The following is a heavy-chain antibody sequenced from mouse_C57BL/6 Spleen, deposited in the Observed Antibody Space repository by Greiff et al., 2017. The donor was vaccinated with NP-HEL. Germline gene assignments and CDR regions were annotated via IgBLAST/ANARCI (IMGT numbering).Heavy chain of an antibody. CDR1: GFSLTSYG. CDR2: IWRGGST. J-gene: IGHJ1*03. V-gene: IGHV2-5*01. CDR3: AKIYGNYGDWYFDV. Sequence: SGPGLVQPSQSLSITCTVSGFSLTSYGVHWVRQSPGKGLEWLGVIWRGGSTDYNAAFMSRLSITKDNSKSQVFFKMNSLQADDTAIYYCAKIYGNYGDWYFDVWGTGTTVTVSS. D-gene: IGHD2-1*01.